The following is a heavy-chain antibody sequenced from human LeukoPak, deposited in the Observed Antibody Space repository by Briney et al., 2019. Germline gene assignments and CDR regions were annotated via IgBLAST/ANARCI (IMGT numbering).Heavy chain of an antibody. Sequence: PGRSLRLSCAASGFTFSSYTMHWVRQAPGKGLEWGAVISYEGSNKYYTDSVKGRFTISRDNSKNTLYLQMNSLRAEDTAVYYCARGYSSSSVWHYMDVWGRGTTVTVSS. CDR3: ARGYSSSSVWHYMDV. CDR2: ISYEGSNK. V-gene: IGHV3-30*04. D-gene: IGHD6-6*01. J-gene: IGHJ6*03. CDR1: GFTFSSYT.